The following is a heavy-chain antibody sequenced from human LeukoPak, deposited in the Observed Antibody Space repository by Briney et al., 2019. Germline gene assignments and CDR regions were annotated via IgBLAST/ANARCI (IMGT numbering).Heavy chain of an antibody. V-gene: IGHV3-23*01. CDR1: GFTFSSYA. D-gene: IGHD3-9*01. J-gene: IGHJ5*02. CDR3: ASSFAGFLTGLIIHLGWFDP. CDR2: ISGSGGST. Sequence: GGSLKLSCAAPGFTFSSYARSWVRQAPGKGLEWVSPISGSGGSTYYADSVKGRFTISRDNSKNTLYLQMNSLRAEDTAVYYCASSFAGFLTGLIIHLGWFDPWGQGTLVTVSS.